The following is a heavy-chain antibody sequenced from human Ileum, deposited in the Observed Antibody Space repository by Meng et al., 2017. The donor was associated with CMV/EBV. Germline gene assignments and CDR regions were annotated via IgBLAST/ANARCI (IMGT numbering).Heavy chain of an antibody. J-gene: IGHJ1*01. CDR1: FTFSDYA. Sequence: FTFSDYAMHWVRQAPGKGLEWVAVIWYDGNTKYYGDSMRGRFTISRDNSKNTVYLQVNSLTAEETAVYYCAKGRGATPGSWSAEDIQHWGQGTLVTVSS. D-gene: IGHD1-1*01. CDR3: AKGRGATPGSWSAEDIQH. V-gene: IGHV3-33*06. CDR2: IWYDGNTK.